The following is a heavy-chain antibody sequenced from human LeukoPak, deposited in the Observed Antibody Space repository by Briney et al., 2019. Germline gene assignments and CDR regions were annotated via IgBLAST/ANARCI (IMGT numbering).Heavy chain of an antibody. CDR3: ATYSGYYYY. Sequence: ASVKVSCKVYGYTLTELAMLWVRQAPGDGLEWMGGFDPEDGETVYAQKFQGRVTMTEDTSTDTAYMELSSLSSEDTAVYFCATYSGYYYYWGQGTLVTVSS. D-gene: IGHD3-3*01. V-gene: IGHV1-24*01. J-gene: IGHJ4*02. CDR2: FDPEDGET. CDR1: GYTLTELA.